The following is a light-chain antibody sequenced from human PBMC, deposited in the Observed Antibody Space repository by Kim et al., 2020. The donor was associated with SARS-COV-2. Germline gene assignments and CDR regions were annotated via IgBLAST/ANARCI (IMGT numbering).Light chain of an antibody. Sequence: SYELTQPLSVSVAPGETARITWGENNIGSKSLHWYQQKPGQAPVLIIYRDTVRPYRFPERFSGSGITLTLTISGVQAGDEADYYCRIWYGDSYVFGNGTKVTVL. V-gene: IGLV3-9*01. J-gene: IGLJ1*01. CDR2: RDT. CDR3: RIWYGDSYV. CDR1: NIGSKS.